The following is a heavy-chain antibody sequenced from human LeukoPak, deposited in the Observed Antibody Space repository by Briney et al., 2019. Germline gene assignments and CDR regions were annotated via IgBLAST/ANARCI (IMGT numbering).Heavy chain of an antibody. CDR2: INYSGST. D-gene: IGHD1-1*01. J-gene: IGHJ4*02. V-gene: IGHV4-34*01. Sequence: PSETLSLTCAVYSGSFSGYYWSWFRQPPGKGLEWIGEINYSGSTNYNPSLKSRVTISVDTSKNQFSLKLSSVTAADTAVYYCARGRIERRGSPLGLFGYWGQGTLVTVSS. CDR3: ARGRIERRGSPLGLFGY. CDR1: SGSFSGYY.